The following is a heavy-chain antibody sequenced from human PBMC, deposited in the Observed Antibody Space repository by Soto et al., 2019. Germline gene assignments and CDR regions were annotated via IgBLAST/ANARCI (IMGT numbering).Heavy chain of an antibody. J-gene: IGHJ4*02. CDR3: AKDWSITMIVVVLPPLLAY. Sequence: GGSLRLSCAASGFTFNNYGMHWVRQAPGKGLEWVAGIWHDGSNKYYSDSVKGRFTISRDNSMNMLYLQMNSLRAEDTAVYHCAKDWSITMIVVVLPPLLAYCGQGTLVTVSS. D-gene: IGHD3-22*01. CDR1: GFTFNNYG. CDR2: IWHDGSNK. V-gene: IGHV3-33*03.